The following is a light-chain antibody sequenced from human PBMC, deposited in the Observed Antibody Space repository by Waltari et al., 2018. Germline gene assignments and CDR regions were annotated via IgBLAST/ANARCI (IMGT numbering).Light chain of an antibody. Sequence: AIQLTQSPSSLSASVGDRVTIACRAGQDINSDLAWYQQKPGKAPKLLIYYASSLQSGVPSRFRGSGSGTDFTLTISSLQPEDFATYHCQHFKTYPITFGQGTRLEIK. CDR2: YAS. CDR1: QDINSD. CDR3: QHFKTYPIT. J-gene: IGKJ5*01. V-gene: IGKV1-13*02.